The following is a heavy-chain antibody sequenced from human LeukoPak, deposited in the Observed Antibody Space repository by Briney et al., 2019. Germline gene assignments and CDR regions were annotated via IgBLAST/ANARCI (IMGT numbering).Heavy chain of an antibody. V-gene: IGHV3-30*02. J-gene: IGHJ4*02. Sequence: GGSLRLSCAASGFTFSSYGMHWVRQAPGKGLEWVAFIRYDGSNKYYADSVKGRFTISRDSSKNTLYLQMNSLRAEDTAVYYCAKDNGSSWFPVDYWGQGTLVTVSS. CDR2: IRYDGSNK. CDR3: AKDNGSSWFPVDY. D-gene: IGHD6-13*01. CDR1: GFTFSSYG.